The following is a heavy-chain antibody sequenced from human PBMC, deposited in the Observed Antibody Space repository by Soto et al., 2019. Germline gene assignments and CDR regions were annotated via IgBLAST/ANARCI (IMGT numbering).Heavy chain of an antibody. CDR3: AREKGSGAANWFDP. V-gene: IGHV4-4*07. D-gene: IGHD1-26*01. J-gene: IGHJ5*02. CDR1: GGSISSYY. CDR2: IYTSGST. Sequence: QVQLQESGPGLVKPSETLSLTCTVSGGSISSYYWSWIRQPAGKGLEWIGRIYTSGSTNYNPSLKSRVTMSVDTSKNQSSLKLISVTAADTAVYYCAREKGSGAANWFDPWGQGTLVTVSS.